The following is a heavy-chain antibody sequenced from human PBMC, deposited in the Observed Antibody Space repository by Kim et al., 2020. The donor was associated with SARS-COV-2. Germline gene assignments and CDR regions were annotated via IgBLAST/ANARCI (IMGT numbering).Heavy chain of an antibody. J-gene: IGHJ4*02. CDR3: AKGVGYCSSTSCYIGY. V-gene: IGHV3-30*18. Sequence: GGSLRLSCAASGFTFSSYGMHWVRQAPGKGLEWVAVISYDGSNKYYADSVKGRFTISRDNSKNTLYLQMNSLRAEDTAVYYCAKGVGYCSSTSCYIGYWGQGTLVTVSS. CDR1: GFTFSSYG. D-gene: IGHD2-2*02. CDR2: ISYDGSNK.